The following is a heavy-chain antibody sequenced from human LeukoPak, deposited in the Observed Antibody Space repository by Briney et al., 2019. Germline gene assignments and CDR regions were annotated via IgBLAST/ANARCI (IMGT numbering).Heavy chain of an antibody. CDR3: ASAYGSGSYYNGFLY. CDR2: IYHSGST. CDR1: GGSVSSYY. V-gene: IGHV4-59*02. D-gene: IGHD3-10*01. Sequence: SETLSLTCTVSGGSVSSYYWSWIRQPPGKGLEYIGHIYHSGSTNYNPSLKSRVTISIDTSKNQFSLNLSSMTAVDTAVYYCASAYGSGSYYNGFLYWGQGTLVTVSS. J-gene: IGHJ4*02.